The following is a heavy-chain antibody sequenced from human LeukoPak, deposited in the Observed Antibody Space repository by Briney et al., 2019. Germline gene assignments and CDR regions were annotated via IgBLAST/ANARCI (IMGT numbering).Heavy chain of an antibody. CDR1: GFTLGDYA. J-gene: IGHJ4*02. CDR3: TRGTVVTPGYFDY. Sequence: PGRSLRLSCAASGFTLGDYAMSWVRQAPGKGLEWVGFIRSKAYGGTTEYAASVKGRFTISRDDSKSIAYLQMNSLKTEDTAVYYCTRGTVVTPGYFDYWGQGTLVTVSS. D-gene: IGHD4-23*01. CDR2: IRSKAYGGTT. V-gene: IGHV3-49*04.